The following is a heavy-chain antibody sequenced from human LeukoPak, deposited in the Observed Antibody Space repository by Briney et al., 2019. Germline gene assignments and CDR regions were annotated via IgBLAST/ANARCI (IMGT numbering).Heavy chain of an antibody. CDR3: ARNSLYGDYVDY. CDR1: GGFISSYY. V-gene: IGHV4-4*07. Sequence: NPSETLSLTCTVSGGFISSYYWSWIRQPAGKGLEWIGRIYTSGSTNYNPSLKSRVTMSVDTSKNQFSLKLSSVTAADAAVYYCARNSLYGDYVDYWGQGTLVTVSS. J-gene: IGHJ4*02. D-gene: IGHD4-17*01. CDR2: IYTSGST.